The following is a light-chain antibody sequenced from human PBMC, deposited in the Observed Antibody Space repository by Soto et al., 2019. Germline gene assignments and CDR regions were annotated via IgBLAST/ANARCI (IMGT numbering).Light chain of an antibody. Sequence: DIQLTQSPSFLSASVGDRVTITCRASQGISSYLAWYQQKPGKAPKLLIYAASTLQSGVPSRFSGSGSGTEFTLTISSLQPEDFAPYYGQQLNSVPCTFGEGTKVESK. J-gene: IGKJ1*01. CDR3: QQLNSVPCT. CDR2: AAS. V-gene: IGKV1-9*01. CDR1: QGISSY.